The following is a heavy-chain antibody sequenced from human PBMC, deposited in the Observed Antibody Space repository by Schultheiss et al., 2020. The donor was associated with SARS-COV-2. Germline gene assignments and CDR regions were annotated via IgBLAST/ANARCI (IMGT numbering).Heavy chain of an antibody. J-gene: IGHJ5*02. Sequence: GESLKISCAASGFTFTIHAMHWVRQSPGKGLEWVALISQDGDNEYYADSVKGRFTISRDNAKNSLYLQMNSLRAEDTAVYYCARDEGGYYSFDPWGQGTLVTVSS. CDR2: ISQDGDNE. CDR3: ARDEGGYYSFDP. V-gene: IGHV3-30*04. D-gene: IGHD3-3*01. CDR1: GFTFTIHA.